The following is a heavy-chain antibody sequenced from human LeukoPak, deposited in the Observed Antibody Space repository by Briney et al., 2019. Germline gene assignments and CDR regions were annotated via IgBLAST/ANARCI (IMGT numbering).Heavy chain of an antibody. CDR2: INHSGST. V-gene: IGHV4-34*01. CDR3: ARWIAAAATPDY. D-gene: IGHD6-13*01. CDR1: GGSFSGYY. Sequence: SETLSLTCAVYGGSFSGYYWSWIRQPPGKGLEWIGEINHSGSTNYNPSLKSRVTISVDTSKNQFSLKLSSVTAADTAVYYCARWIAAAATPDYWGQGTLVTVSS. J-gene: IGHJ4*02.